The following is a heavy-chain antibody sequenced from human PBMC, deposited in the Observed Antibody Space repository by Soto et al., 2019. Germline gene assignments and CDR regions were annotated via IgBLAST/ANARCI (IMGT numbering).Heavy chain of an antibody. D-gene: IGHD3-22*01. V-gene: IGHV3-30*04. J-gene: IGHJ4*02. Sequence: PGGSLRLSCVVSGFTFSRYAMHWVRQAPGKGLEWVAAMSYDGSDKNYADSVKGRFTISGDNSKDTLYLQMDSLRPDDTAVYYCARPPFDSSGYYPNGGQGTLVTVSS. CDR3: ARPPFDSSGYYPN. CDR2: MSYDGSDK. CDR1: GFTFSRYA.